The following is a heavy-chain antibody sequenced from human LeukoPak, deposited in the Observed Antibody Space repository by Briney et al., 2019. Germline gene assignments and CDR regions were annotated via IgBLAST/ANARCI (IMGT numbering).Heavy chain of an antibody. CDR2: IIPIFGTA. CDR3: ARSDLVVAGYYYYYMDV. V-gene: IGHV1-69*05. J-gene: IGHJ6*03. D-gene: IGHD2-15*01. CDR1: GGTFSSYA. Sequence: APVKVSCKASGGTFSSYAISWVRQAPGQGLEWMGGIIPIFGTANYAQKFQGRVTITTDESTSTAYMELSSLRSEDTAVYYCARSDLVVAGYYYYYMDVWGKGTTVTVSS.